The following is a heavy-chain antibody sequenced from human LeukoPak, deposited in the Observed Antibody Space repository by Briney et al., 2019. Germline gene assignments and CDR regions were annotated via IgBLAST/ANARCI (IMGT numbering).Heavy chain of an antibody. CDR1: GASISSSHW. CDR2: IYHSGST. D-gene: IGHD3-22*01. CDR3: ARTYDTSGYYYAFDY. Sequence: PSETLSLTCAVSGASISSSHWWSWVRQAPGKGLEWIGEIYHSGSTNYNPSLKSRVTISVDESKNQFSLKLSSVTAADTAVYYCARTYDTSGYYYAFDYWGQGTLVTVSS. V-gene: IGHV4-4*02. J-gene: IGHJ4*02.